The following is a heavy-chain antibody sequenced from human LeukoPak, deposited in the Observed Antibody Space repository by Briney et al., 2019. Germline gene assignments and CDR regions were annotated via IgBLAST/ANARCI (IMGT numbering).Heavy chain of an antibody. V-gene: IGHV3-33*01. CDR3: ARDLTVAGIEYYFDY. Sequence: PGGSLRLSCAASGFTFSSYGMHWVRQAPGKGLEWVAVIWYDGSNKYYADSVKGRSTISRDNSKNTLYLQMNSLRAEDTAVYYCARDLTVAGIEYYFDYWGQGTPVTVSS. CDR2: IWYDGSNK. CDR1: GFTFSSYG. D-gene: IGHD6-19*01. J-gene: IGHJ4*02.